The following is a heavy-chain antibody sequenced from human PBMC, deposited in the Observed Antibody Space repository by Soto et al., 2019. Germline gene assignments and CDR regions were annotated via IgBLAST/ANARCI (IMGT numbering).Heavy chain of an antibody. CDR3: ARHGFGSRHGLVDV. CDR2: IQYNGYS. Sequence: QVQLQESGPGLVKPSETLSLTCTVSGGSITNYYCSWFRQPPGKGLEWIGYIQYNGYSAYNLSLKRRVTLSMDMSKTQFSLMLESVTATDTPVYYCARHGFGSRHGLVDVWGQGTTVIVSS. V-gene: IGHV4-59*08. J-gene: IGHJ6*02. D-gene: IGHD3-10*01. CDR1: GGSITNYY.